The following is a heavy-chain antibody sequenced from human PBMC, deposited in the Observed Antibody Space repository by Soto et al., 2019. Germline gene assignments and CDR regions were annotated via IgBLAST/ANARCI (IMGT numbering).Heavy chain of an antibody. CDR3: ERDDEPITMVRGVITNVGMEV. J-gene: IGHJ6*02. V-gene: IGHV1-2*04. D-gene: IGHD3-10*01. CDR1: GYTFTGYY. CDR2: INPNSGGT. Sequence: ASVKVSCKASGYTFTGYYMHWVRQAPGQGLEWMGWINPNSGGTNYAQKFQGWVTMTRDTCISTAYMELSRLRSDDTAVYYCERDDEPITMVRGVITNVGMEVWGQGNTVTVSS.